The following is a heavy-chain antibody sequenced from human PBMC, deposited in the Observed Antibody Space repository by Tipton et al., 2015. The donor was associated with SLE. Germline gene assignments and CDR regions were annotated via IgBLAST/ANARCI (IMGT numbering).Heavy chain of an antibody. CDR3: ASLSAPSDY. CDR2: ISSYGSYI. J-gene: IGHJ4*02. V-gene: IGHV3-21*01. CDR1: GFTFSSYS. Sequence: SLRLSCAASGFTFSSYSINWVRQAPGKGLEWVSSISSYGSYIYYADSVKGRFTISRDNAKNTLFLEMNSLRVDDTAVYYCASLSAPSDYWGQGTLVTVSS.